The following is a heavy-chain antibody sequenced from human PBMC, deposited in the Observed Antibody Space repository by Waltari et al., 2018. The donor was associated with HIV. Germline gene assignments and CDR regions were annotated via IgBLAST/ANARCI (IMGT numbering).Heavy chain of an antibody. CDR1: GVSGSSTSSY. CDR2: IHYTGST. Sequence: QVQLKESGPGLVKPSEPLSLSCIVSGVSGSSTSSYWGWIRQPPGKGLEWIGTIHYTGSTFYSPSLKSRVTISVDTSKNQFSLRLRSLTAADTAVYYCARQVGQYYFDYWGQGAVVAVSS. J-gene: IGHJ4*02. V-gene: IGHV4-39*01. CDR3: ARQVGQYYFDY.